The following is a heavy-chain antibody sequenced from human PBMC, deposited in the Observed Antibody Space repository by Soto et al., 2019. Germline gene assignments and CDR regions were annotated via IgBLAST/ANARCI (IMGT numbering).Heavy chain of an antibody. CDR1: A. J-gene: IGHJ4*02. CDR2: ISYDGSNK. CDR3: ARVPSSSGRAHFDY. D-gene: IGHD2-15*01. Sequence: AVHWVRQAPGKGLEWVAVISYDGSNKYYADSVKGRFTISRDNSKNTLYLQMNSLRAEDTAVYYCARVPSSSGRAHFDYWGQGTLVTVSS. V-gene: IGHV3-30-3*01.